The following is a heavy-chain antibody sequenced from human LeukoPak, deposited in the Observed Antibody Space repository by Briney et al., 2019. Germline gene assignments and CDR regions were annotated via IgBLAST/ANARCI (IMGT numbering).Heavy chain of an antibody. J-gene: IGHJ4*02. V-gene: IGHV3-23*01. CDR1: GFTFSNYA. D-gene: IGHD5-18*01. Sequence: GGSLRLSCAASGFTFSNYAMSWVRQAPGKGLEWVSSIIANGGRAYYADSVKGRFTISRDNSKHTLYLQMDSLGAEDTAVYYCARVGAVYSYGYDYWGQGTLVTVSS. CDR3: ARVGAVYSYGYDY. CDR2: IIANGGRA.